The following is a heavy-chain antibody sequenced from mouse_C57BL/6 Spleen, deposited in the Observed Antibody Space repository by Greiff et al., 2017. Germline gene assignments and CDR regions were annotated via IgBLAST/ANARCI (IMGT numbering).Heavy chain of an antibody. V-gene: IGHV1-78*01. D-gene: IGHD1-1*01. CDR3: ARSGSSNVYYYAMEY. CDR1: GYTFTNHT. CDR2: IYPRDGST. J-gene: IGHJ4*01. Sequence: QVHVKQSDAELVKPGASVKISCKVSGYTFTNHTIHWIKQRPEQGLEWIGYIYPRDGSTKYNEKFKGKATLAADKSSSTACMQLNSLTSEDSAVYCCARSGSSNVYYYAMEYWGQGASVTVSS.